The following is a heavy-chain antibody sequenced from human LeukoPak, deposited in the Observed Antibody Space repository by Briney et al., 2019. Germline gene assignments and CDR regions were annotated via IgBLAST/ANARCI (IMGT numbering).Heavy chain of an antibody. CDR3: ARAGGELYFDY. J-gene: IGHJ4*02. Sequence: PGGSLRLSYAASGFTFSSYWMSWVRQAPGKGLEWVANIKQDGSEKYYVDSVKGRFTISRDNAKNSLYLQMNSLRAEDTAVYYCARAGGELYFDYWGQGTLVTVSS. D-gene: IGHD1-26*01. V-gene: IGHV3-7*01. CDR2: IKQDGSEK. CDR1: GFTFSSYW.